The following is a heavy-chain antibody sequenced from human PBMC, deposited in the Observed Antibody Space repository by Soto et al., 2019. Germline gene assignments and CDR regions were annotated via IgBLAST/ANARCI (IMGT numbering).Heavy chain of an antibody. CDR1: GLSLRTTGVG. CDR3: VQSRCGGDCLQIYTSHSYYGVAV. J-gene: IGHJ6*02. V-gene: IGHV2-5*02. D-gene: IGHD2-21*02. CDR2: LYWDDDK. Sequence: QITLKESGPPLVKPTQTLTLTCTFSGLSLRTTGVGVGWVRQPPGKALEWLALLYWDDDKRYSPSLKSRLTTTKDTSEKQVVLTMTNMDTVDTATYYCVQSRCGGDCLQIYTSHSYYGVAVWGQGTTVTVSS.